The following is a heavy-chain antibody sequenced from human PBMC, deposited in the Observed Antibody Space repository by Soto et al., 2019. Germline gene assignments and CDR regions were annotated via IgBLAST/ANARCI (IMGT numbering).Heavy chain of an antibody. CDR1: GFTFSIYS. CDR2: ISSSSSYI. J-gene: IGHJ4*02. V-gene: IGHV3-21*01. Sequence: GGSLRLSCAASGFTFSIYSMNWFRQAPGKGLEWVSSISSSSSYIYYADSVKGRFTISRDNAKNSLYLQMNSLRAEDTAVYYCARERGYCSSTSCYAFDYWGQGTLVTVSS. CDR3: ARERGYCSSTSCYAFDY. D-gene: IGHD2-2*01.